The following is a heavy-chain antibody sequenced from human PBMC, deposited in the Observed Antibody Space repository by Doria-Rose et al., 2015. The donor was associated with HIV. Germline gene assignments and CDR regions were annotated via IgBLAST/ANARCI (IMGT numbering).Heavy chain of an antibody. CDR1: GVSLSSPGMG. CDR2: IFSDDEI. D-gene: IGHD6-13*01. CDR3: ARIKSSRWYHKYYFDF. J-gene: IGHJ4*02. V-gene: IGHV2-26*01. Sequence: VTLKESGPVLVKPTETLTLTCTVSGVSLSSPGMGVSWIRQPPGKALEWLANIFSDDEISYNTSLKSRLTISRGTSRSQVVLTMTDMDPVDTATYYCARIKSSRWYHKYYFDFWGQGTLVIVSA.